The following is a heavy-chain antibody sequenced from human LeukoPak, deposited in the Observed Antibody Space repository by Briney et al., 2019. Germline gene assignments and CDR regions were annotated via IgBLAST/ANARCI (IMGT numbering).Heavy chain of an antibody. D-gene: IGHD6-13*01. CDR2: IYTSGST. CDR3: ARDKAPPFSSNRYYYGMDV. CDR1: GGSIGSGSYY. Sequence: SETLSLTCTVSGGSIGSGSYYWSWIRQPAGKGLEWIGRIYTSGSTNYNPSLKSRVTISVDTSKNQFSLQLSSVTAADTAVYYCARDKAPPFSSNRYYYGMDVWGKGTTVTVSS. J-gene: IGHJ6*04. V-gene: IGHV4-61*02.